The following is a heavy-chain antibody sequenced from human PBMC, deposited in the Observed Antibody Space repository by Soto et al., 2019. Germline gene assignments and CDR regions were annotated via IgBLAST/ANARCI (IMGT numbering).Heavy chain of an antibody. J-gene: IGHJ4*02. CDR2: IIPILGIA. V-gene: IGHV1-69*02. Sequence: QVQLVQSGAEVKKPGSSVKVSCKASGGTFSSYTISWVRQAPGQGLEWMGRIIPILGIANYAKKFQGRVTITADKSTSTAYMELSSLRSEDTAVYYCARVSDIAAAGSLDYWGQGTLVTVSS. CDR1: GGTFSSYT. D-gene: IGHD6-13*01. CDR3: ARVSDIAAAGSLDY.